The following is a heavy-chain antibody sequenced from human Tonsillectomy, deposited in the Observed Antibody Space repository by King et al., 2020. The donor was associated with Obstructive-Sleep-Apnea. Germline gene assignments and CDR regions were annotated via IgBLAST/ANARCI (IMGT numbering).Heavy chain of an antibody. D-gene: IGHD6-13*01. J-gene: IGHJ6*02. CDR2: ISYDGSNK. V-gene: IGHV3-30*04. CDR3: AGVTSSGWSTPAWHGGMDV. Sequence: VQLVESGGGVVQPGRSLRLSCAASGFTFSSYAMLWVRQAPGKGLEGVAVISYDGSNKYYADSVKGRFTISRDNSKNTLYLQMNSLRAEDTAVYYCAGVTSSGWSTPAWHGGMDVWGQGTTVTVSS. CDR1: GFTFSSYA.